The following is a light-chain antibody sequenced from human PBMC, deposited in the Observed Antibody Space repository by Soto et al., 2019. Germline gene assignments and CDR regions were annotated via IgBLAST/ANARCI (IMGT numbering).Light chain of an antibody. J-gene: IGLJ2*01. CDR2: DVS. CDR3: SSYTSSSTPV. V-gene: IGLV2-14*01. Sequence: QSALTQPASVSGSPGQSITIYCTGTSSDVGGYNYVSWYQQHPGKAPKLMIYDVSNRPSGVSNRCSGSKSGNTASLTISGLQAEDEADYYCSSYTSSSTPVFGGVTKLTVL. CDR1: SSDVGGYNY.